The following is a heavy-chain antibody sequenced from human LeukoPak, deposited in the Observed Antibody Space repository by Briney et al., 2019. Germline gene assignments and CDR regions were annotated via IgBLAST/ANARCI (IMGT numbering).Heavy chain of an antibody. J-gene: IGHJ4*02. V-gene: IGHV3-23*01. Sequence: GGSLRLSCAASGFSLNNYAMNWARQATGKGLEWVSASASGGTTYNSDSVKGRFTISRDSAKNTLYLQINSLRAEDSAVYYCAKASSGWYSDFDYWGRGTLVTVSS. CDR1: GFSLNNYA. D-gene: IGHD6-13*01. CDR3: AKASSGWYSDFDY. CDR2: SASGGTT.